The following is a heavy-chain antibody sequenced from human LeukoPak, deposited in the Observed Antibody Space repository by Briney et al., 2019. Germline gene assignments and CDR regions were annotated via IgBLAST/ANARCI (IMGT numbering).Heavy chain of an antibody. CDR1: GFTFSSYS. D-gene: IGHD2-2*01. CDR2: IISSSSTI. CDR3: AREGGIVVVPAALQSSSEGGYYYYMDV. V-gene: IGHV3-48*04. Sequence: PGGSLRLSCAASGFTFSSYSMNWVRQAPGKGLEWVSYIISSSSTIYYADSVKGRFTISRDNAKNSLYLQMNSLRAEDTAVYYCAREGGIVVVPAALQSSSEGGYYYYMDVWGKGTTVTVSS. J-gene: IGHJ6*03.